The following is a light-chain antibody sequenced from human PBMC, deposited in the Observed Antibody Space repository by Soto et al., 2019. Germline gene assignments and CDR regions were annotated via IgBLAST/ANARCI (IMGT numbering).Light chain of an antibody. Sequence: QSVLTQAPSASASLGASVKLTCTLSSGHSSYAIAWHQQQPEKGPRYLMKLNSDGSHSKGDGIPDRFSGSSSGAERYLTISSLQSEDEAAYYCQTWGTGIQVFGGGTKLTLL. CDR1: SGHSSYA. CDR3: QTWGTGIQV. J-gene: IGLJ2*01. V-gene: IGLV4-69*01. CDR2: LNSDGSH.